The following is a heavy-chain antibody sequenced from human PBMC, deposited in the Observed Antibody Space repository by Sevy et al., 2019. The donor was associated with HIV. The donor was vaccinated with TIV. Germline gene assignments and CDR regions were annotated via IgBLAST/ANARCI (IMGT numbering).Heavy chain of an antibody. Sequence: GGSLRLSCAASGITLSSYAMSWVRQAPGKGLEWVSAISSSGGSTYYADSVKGRFTISRDNSRNTLYLQMNSLRAADRAVYYCAKDLYGDYSWGFDYWGLGTLVTVSS. CDR1: GITLSSYA. D-gene: IGHD4-17*01. V-gene: IGHV3-23*01. CDR2: ISSSGGST. J-gene: IGHJ4*02. CDR3: AKDLYGDYSWGFDY.